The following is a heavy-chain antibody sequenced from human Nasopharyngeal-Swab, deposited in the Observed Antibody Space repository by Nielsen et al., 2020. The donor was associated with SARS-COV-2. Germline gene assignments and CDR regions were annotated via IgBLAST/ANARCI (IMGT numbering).Heavy chain of an antibody. CDR1: GFTFSSYS. Sequence: GGPLRPSCEASGFTFSSYSMNWVRQAPGKGLEWVSSISSSSSYIYYADSVKGRFTISRDNAKNSLYLQMNSLRAEDTAVYYCARDPVSGGSYPSYYYYGMDVWGQGTTVTVSS. D-gene: IGHD1-26*01. V-gene: IGHV3-21*01. CDR2: ISSSSSYI. J-gene: IGHJ6*02. CDR3: ARDPVSGGSYPSYYYYGMDV.